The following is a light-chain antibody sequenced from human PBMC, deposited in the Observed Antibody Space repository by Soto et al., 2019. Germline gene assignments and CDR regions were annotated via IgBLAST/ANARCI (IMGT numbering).Light chain of an antibody. Sequence: QPALTQPASVSGSPGQSITISCTGTISDFVVYNYVSWYQQLPGKAPKLMIYGVSNRPSGVSNRFSGSKSGNTASLTISGLQADDEADYYCSTHTTSGALQVFGTGTKLTVL. V-gene: IGLV2-14*01. CDR2: GVS. J-gene: IGLJ1*01. CDR1: ISDFVVYNY. CDR3: STHTTSGALQV.